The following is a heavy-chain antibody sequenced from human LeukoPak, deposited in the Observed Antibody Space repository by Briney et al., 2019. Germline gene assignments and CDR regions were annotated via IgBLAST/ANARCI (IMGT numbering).Heavy chain of an antibody. V-gene: IGHV4-34*01. D-gene: IGHD3-10*01. J-gene: IGHJ4*02. CDR3: ARVGYYYGSGRDTLFDY. Sequence: SETLSLTCAVYGGSFSGYYWSWIRQPPGKGLEWIGEINHSGSTNYNPSLKSRVTISVDTSKNQFSLKLSSVTAADTAVYYCARVGYYYGSGRDTLFDYWGQGTLVTVSS. CDR2: INHSGST. CDR1: GGSFSGYY.